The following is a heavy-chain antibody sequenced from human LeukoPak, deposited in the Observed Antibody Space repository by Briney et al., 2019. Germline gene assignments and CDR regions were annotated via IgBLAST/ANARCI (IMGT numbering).Heavy chain of an antibody. D-gene: IGHD1-26*01. J-gene: IGHJ3*02. CDR3: ARDSWEDAFDI. V-gene: IGHV1-46*01. CDR2: INPSGGST. CDR1: GYTFTSYY. Sequence: EASVKVSCKASGYTFTSYYMHWVRQAPGQGLEWMGIINPSGGSTSYAQKFQGRVTMTRDMSTSTVYMELSSLRSEDTAVYYCARDSWEDAFDIWGQGTMVTVSS.